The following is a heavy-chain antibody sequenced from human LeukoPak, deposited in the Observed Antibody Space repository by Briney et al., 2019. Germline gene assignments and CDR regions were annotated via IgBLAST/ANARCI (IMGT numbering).Heavy chain of an antibody. J-gene: IGHJ4*02. CDR3: ARAPESQYYFDY. CDR2: INPNSGYT. V-gene: IGHV1-2*02. CDR1: GYTFTGYY. Sequence: ASVKVSCKASGYTFTGYYMHWVRQAPGQGLELMGWINPNSGYTNYAQKFQGRVTMTRDTSISTAYMELSSLRSDGTAVYFCARAPESQYYFDYWGQGTLVTVSS.